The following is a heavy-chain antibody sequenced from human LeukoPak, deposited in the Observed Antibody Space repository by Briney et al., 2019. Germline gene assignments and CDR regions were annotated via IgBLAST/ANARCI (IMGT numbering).Heavy chain of an antibody. CDR2: IIPTFGTA. J-gene: IGHJ6*03. CDR3: AVGRAVAGRDYYYYYYMDV. Sequence: SVKVSCKASGGTFSSYAISWVRQAPGQGLEWMGRIIPTFGTANYAQKFQGRVTITTDESTSTAYMELSSLRSEDTAVYYCAVGRAVAGRDYYYYYYMDVWGKGTTVTVSS. V-gene: IGHV1-69*05. CDR1: GGTFSSYA. D-gene: IGHD6-19*01.